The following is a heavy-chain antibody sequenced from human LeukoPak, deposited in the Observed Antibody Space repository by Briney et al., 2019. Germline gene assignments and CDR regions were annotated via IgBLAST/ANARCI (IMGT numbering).Heavy chain of an antibody. Sequence: GGSLRLSCAVSGFTFSSYSMNWVRQAPGKGLEWVSSISSSSSYIYYADSVEGRFTISRDNAKNSLYLQMNSLRAEDTAVYYCAKEYGYTYGEFDYWGQGTLVTVSS. CDR3: AKEYGYTYGEFDY. D-gene: IGHD5-18*01. CDR2: ISSSSSYI. V-gene: IGHV3-21*04. CDR1: GFTFSSYS. J-gene: IGHJ4*02.